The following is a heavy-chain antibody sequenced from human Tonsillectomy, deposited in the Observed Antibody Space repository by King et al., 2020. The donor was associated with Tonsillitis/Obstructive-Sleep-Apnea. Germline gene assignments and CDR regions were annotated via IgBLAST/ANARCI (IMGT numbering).Heavy chain of an antibody. CDR1: GGSISSYY. Sequence: QLQESGPGLVKPSETLSLTCTVSGGSISSYYWSWIRQPPGKGLEWIGYIYYSGSTNYNPSLKSRVTISVDTSKNQFSLKLSSVTAADTAVYYCAREGHRSRWSPLDYWGQGTRVTVSS. V-gene: IGHV4-59*01. CDR2: IYYSGST. D-gene: IGHD6-13*01. J-gene: IGHJ4*02. CDR3: AREGHRSRWSPLDY.